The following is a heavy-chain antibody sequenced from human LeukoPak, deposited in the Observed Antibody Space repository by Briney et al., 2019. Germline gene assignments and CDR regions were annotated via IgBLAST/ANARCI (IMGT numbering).Heavy chain of an antibody. D-gene: IGHD3/OR15-3a*01. CDR3: ATLGLRDAEVES. CDR2: FYGNSGGT. Sequence: ASVKVSCKASGFTFAGQFFHWVRQAPGHGLEWLGWFYGNSGGTVYAPRFQGRVTMAWDTSVSTAYMELSGLTSDDTALYYCATLGLRDAEVESWGQGTLVTASS. V-gene: IGHV1-2*02. CDR1: GFTFAGQF. J-gene: IGHJ4*02.